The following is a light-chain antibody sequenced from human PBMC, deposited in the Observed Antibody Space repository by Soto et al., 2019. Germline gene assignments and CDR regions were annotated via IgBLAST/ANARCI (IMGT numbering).Light chain of an antibody. CDR2: GAS. V-gene: IGKV3-20*01. Sequence: EIVLTQSPGTLSLSPGERVTLSCRASQSVSSSYLAWYQQKPGQAPRLLIYGASSRATGIPDRFSGSGSGTDFTLTISRLEPEDFAVYYCQQYGSSLLFTFGPGTKVDIK. CDR3: QQYGSSLLFT. CDR1: QSVSSSY. J-gene: IGKJ3*01.